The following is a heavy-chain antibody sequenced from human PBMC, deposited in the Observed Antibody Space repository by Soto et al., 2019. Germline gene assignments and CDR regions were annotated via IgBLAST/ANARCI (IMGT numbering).Heavy chain of an antibody. Sequence: GGSLRLSCAASGFTFSSYWMHWVRQTPGKGPVWVSRINSDGSITNYADSVKGRFIISRDSAKNTLYLQMNSLRDEDTAVYYCARDLSDYHGMDVWGQGTTVTVSS. CDR3: ARDLSDYHGMDV. V-gene: IGHV3-74*01. J-gene: IGHJ6*02. CDR1: GFTFSSYW. CDR2: INSDGSIT.